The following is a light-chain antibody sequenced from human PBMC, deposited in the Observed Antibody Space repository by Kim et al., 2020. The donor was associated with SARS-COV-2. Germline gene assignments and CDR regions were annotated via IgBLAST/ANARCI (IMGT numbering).Light chain of an antibody. CDR1: SSNIGSNY. CDR2: RNN. V-gene: IGLV1-47*01. CDR3: AAWDDSLSGLV. J-gene: IGLJ2*01. Sequence: GQRVPISCSGSSSNIGSNYVYWYQQLPGTAPNLLIYRNNQRPSGVPDRFSGSKSGTSASLAISGLRSEDEADYYCAAWDDSLSGLVFGGGTQLTVL.